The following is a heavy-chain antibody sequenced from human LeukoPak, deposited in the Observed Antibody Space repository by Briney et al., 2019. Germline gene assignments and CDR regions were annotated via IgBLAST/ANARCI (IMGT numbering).Heavy chain of an antibody. D-gene: IGHD2-2*01. CDR1: GGSISSYY. V-gene: IGHV4-59*08. CDR3: ARQIRYCSSTSCYYWFDP. Sequence: PSETLSLTCTVSGGSISSYYWSWIRQPPGKGLEWIGYIYYSVSTNYNPSLKSRVTISVDTSKNQFSLKLSSVTAADTAVYYCARQIRYCSSTSCYYWFDPWGQGTLVTVSS. CDR2: IYYSVST. J-gene: IGHJ5*02.